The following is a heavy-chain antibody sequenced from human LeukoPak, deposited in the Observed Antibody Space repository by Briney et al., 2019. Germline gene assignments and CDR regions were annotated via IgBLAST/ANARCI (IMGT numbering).Heavy chain of an antibody. CDR2: ISAYNGNT. CDR3: ARDFGVVADAFDI. J-gene: IGHJ3*02. V-gene: IGHV1-18*01. D-gene: IGHD3-3*01. Sequence: ASVKVSCKASGYTFTSYDINWVRQATGQGLEWMGWISAYNGNTNYAQKLQGRVTMTTDTSTSTAYMELSSLRSEDTAVYYCARDFGVVADAFDIWGQGTMVTVSS. CDR1: GYTFTSYD.